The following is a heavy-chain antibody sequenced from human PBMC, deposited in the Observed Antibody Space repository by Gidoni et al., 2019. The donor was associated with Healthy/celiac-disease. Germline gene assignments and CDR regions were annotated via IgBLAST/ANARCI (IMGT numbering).Heavy chain of an antibody. CDR3: ARGWSGRFYGMDV. CDR2: LNHSGST. Sequence: QVQLQQWGAGLLKPSETLSLTCAVYGGSFSGYYWSWIRQPPGKGLEWIGELNHSGSTNYNPSLKSRVTISVDTSKNQFSLKLSSVTAADTAVYYCARGWSGRFYGMDVWGQGTTVTVSS. J-gene: IGHJ6*02. V-gene: IGHV4-34*01. D-gene: IGHD3-3*01. CDR1: GGSFSGYY.